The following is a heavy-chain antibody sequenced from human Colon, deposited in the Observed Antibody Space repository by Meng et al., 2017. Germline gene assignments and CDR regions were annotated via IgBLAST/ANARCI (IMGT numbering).Heavy chain of an antibody. CDR2: IKQDGSEK. Sequence: GESLKISCAASGFTFSSYWMNWVRQAPGKGLEWVASIKQDGSEKYFVDSVKGRFAISRDNAKNSLYLQMNSLRAEDTAVYYCARDPLHCSGGSRYSAMGAFDIWGQGTMVTVSS. D-gene: IGHD2-15*01. J-gene: IGHJ3*02. CDR1: GFTFSSYW. V-gene: IGHV3-7*01. CDR3: ARDPLHCSGGSRYSAMGAFDI.